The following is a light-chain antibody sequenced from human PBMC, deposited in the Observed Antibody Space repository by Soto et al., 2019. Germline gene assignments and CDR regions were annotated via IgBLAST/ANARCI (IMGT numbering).Light chain of an antibody. V-gene: IGLV2-14*01. CDR3: SSYTSSSTVV. J-gene: IGLJ2*01. CDR2: DVS. Sequence: QSAPTQPASVSGSPGQSITISCTGTSSDVGGYNYVSWYQQHPGKAPKVMIYDVSNRPSGVSNRLSGSKSGNTASLTISGLQAEDEADYYCSSYTSSSTVVFGGGTKVTVL. CDR1: SSDVGGYNY.